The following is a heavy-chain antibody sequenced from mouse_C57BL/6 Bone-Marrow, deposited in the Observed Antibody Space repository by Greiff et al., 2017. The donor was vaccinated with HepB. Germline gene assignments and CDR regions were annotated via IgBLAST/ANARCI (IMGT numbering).Heavy chain of an antibody. J-gene: IGHJ3*01. D-gene: IGHD1-1*01. CDR2: IDPSDSYT. Sequence: VQLQQPGAELVKPGASVKLSCKASGYTFTSYWMQWVKQRPGQGLEWIGEIDPSDSYTNYNQKFKGKATLTVDTSSSTAYMQLRSLTSEDSAVYYCARRGYYYGSSYVAYWGQGTLVTVSA. CDR3: ARRGYYYGSSYVAY. V-gene: IGHV1-50*01. CDR1: GYTFTSYW.